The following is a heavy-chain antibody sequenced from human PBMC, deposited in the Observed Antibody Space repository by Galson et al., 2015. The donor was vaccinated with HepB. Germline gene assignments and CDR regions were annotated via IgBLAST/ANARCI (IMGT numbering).Heavy chain of an antibody. CDR2: IYHSGST. D-gene: IGHD1-26*01. Sequence: SETLSLTCTVSGFSISRGHYWGWIRQPPGKGLEWIGSIYHSGSTYYNPSLNSRVTISQDTSKNHFSLRLSSVTAADTAMYYCATIIVGAAIEAFDIWGQGTRVTVSS. V-gene: IGHV4-38-2*02. CDR3: ATIIVGAAIEAFDI. CDR1: GFSISRGHY. J-gene: IGHJ3*02.